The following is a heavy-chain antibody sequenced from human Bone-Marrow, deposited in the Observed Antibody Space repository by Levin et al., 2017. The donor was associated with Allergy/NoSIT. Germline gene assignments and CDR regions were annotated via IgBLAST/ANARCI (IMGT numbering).Heavy chain of an antibody. CDR2: IIPIFGTT. Sequence: ASVKVSCRASGGTFSSYAISWVRQAPGQTLEWMGGIIPIFGTTNYAQKFQGRVTITADESTTTAYMELSSLRSEDTAVYYCGRSILATLGPFDIWGQGTVVTVSS. V-gene: IGHV1-69*13. CDR3: GRSILATLGPFDI. D-gene: IGHD5-24*01. CDR1: GGTFSSYA. J-gene: IGHJ3*02.